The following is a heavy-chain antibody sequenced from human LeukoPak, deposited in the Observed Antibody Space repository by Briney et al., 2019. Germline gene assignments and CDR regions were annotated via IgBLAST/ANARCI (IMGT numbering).Heavy chain of an antibody. CDR1: GGTFSSYA. V-gene: IGHV1-69*01. CDR2: IIPIFGTA. Sequence: VASVKVSCKASGGTFSSYAISWVRQAPGQGLEWMGGIIPIFGTANYAQKFQGRVTITADESTSTAYMELSSLRSEDTAVYYCARDASGYFDYWGQGTLVTVSS. J-gene: IGHJ4*02. CDR3: ARDASGYFDY.